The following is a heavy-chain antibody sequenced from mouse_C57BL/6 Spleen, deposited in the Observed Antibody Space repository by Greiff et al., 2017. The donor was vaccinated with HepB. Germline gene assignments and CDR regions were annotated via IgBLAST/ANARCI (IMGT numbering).Heavy chain of an antibody. J-gene: IGHJ2*01. V-gene: IGHV1-61*01. CDR2: IYPSDSET. CDR1: GYTFTSYW. D-gene: IGHD1-1*01. CDR3: ARRYYGNYFDY. Sequence: QVQLQQPGAELVRPGSSVKLSCKASGYTFTSYWMDWVKQRPGQGLEWIGNIYPSDSETHYNQKFKDKATLTVDKSSSTAYMQLSSLTSEDSAVYYCARRYYGNYFDYWGQGTTLTVSS.